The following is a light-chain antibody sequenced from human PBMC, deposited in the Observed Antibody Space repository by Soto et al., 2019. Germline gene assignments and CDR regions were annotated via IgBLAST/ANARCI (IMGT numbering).Light chain of an antibody. V-gene: IGKV1-39*01. Sequence: DIQMTQSPFSLSASVGDRVTITCRASQSIGRSLNWYQQQPGKAPKLLIYTASNLQSGVPSRFSGSGSGTDFTLTISSLQPEDFATYFCQQSYSTPRTFGQGTKVEIK. CDR3: QQSYSTPRT. CDR1: QSIGRS. CDR2: TAS. J-gene: IGKJ2*01.